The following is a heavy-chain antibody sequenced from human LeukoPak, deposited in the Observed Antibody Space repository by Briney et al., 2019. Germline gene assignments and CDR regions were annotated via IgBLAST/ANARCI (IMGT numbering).Heavy chain of an antibody. CDR3: ASSPNDFWSGYLYYYYGMDV. Sequence: ASVKVSCKASGYTFTSYYMYWVRQAPGQGLEWMGIINPSGGSTSYAQKFQGRVTMTRDTSTSTVYMELSSLRSEDTAVYYCASSPNDFWSGYLYYYYGMDVWGQGTTVTVSS. J-gene: IGHJ6*02. D-gene: IGHD3-3*01. V-gene: IGHV1-46*01. CDR1: GYTFTSYY. CDR2: INPSGGST.